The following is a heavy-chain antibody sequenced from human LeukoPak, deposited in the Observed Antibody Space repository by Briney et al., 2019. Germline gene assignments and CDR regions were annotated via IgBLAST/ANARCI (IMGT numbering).Heavy chain of an antibody. CDR3: ARASWFDP. CDR2: ISYDGSNK. CDR1: GFTFSSYA. Sequence: GGSLRLSCAAFGFTFSSYAMHWVRQAPGKGLEWVAVISYDGSNKYYADSVKGRFTISRDNSKNTLYLQMNSLRAEDTAVYYCARASWFDPWGQGTLVTVSS. J-gene: IGHJ5*02. V-gene: IGHV3-30-3*01.